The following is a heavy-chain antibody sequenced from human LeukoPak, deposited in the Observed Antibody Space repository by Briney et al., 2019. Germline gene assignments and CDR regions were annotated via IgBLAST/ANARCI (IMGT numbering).Heavy chain of an antibody. CDR2: IRYDGSNK. Sequence: GGSLRLPCAASGFTFSSYSMSWVRQAPGKGLEWVAFIRYDGSNKYYADSVKGRFTISRDNSKNTLYLQMNSLRAEDTAVYYCARDSGAHYYYYYMDVWGKGTTVTVSS. D-gene: IGHD1-26*01. CDR1: GFTFSSYS. V-gene: IGHV3-30*02. CDR3: ARDSGAHYYYYYMDV. J-gene: IGHJ6*03.